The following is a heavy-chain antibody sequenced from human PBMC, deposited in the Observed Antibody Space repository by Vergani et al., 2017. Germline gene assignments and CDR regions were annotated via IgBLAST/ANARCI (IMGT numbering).Heavy chain of an antibody. V-gene: IGHV1-69*01. CDR1: GGTFSSYA. CDR3: ARPVTLIAAAGTSCFDP. CDR2: IIPIFGTA. Sequence: QVQLVQSGAEVKKPGSSVKVSCKASGGTFSSYAISWVRQAPGQGLEWMGGIIPIFGTANYAQKFQGRVTITADESTTTAYMGLRSLRSEDTAVYYCARPVTLIAAAGTSCFDPWGQGTLVTVSS. J-gene: IGHJ5*02. D-gene: IGHD6-13*01.